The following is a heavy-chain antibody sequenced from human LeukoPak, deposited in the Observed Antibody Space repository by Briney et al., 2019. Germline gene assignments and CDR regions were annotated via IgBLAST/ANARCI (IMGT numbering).Heavy chain of an antibody. J-gene: IGHJ5*02. CDR1: GGSISSSSYS. Sequence: SETLSLTCTVSGGSISSSSYSWGWIRQPPGKGLEWIGSIHYTGSTSYNPSLKSRVTISVHTSKNQFSLQLSSVTAADTAVYYCARPTVTSYNCFDPWGQGTLVTVSS. CDR2: IHYTGST. V-gene: IGHV4-39*01. CDR3: ARPTVTSYNCFDP. D-gene: IGHD4-17*01.